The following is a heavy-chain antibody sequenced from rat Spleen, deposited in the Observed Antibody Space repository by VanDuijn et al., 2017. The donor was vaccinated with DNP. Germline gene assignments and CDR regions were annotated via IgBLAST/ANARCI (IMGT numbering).Heavy chain of an antibody. J-gene: IGHJ2*01. CDR2: ISTSGSRT. V-gene: IGHV5-25*01. CDR1: GFTFSNYY. Sequence: EVQLVESGGGLVQPGRSLKLSCAASGFTFSNYYMAWVRQAPKKGLEWVATISTSGSRTYYPDSVKGRFTISRDNAKSSLYLQMNSLKSEDTATYYCARHHYYSSYISLFFDYWGQGVMVTVSS. D-gene: IGHD1-2*01. CDR3: ARHHYYSSYISLFFDY.